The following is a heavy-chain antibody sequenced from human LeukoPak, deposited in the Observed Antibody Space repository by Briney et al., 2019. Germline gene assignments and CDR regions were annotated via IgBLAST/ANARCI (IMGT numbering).Heavy chain of an antibody. J-gene: IGHJ5*02. V-gene: IGHV1-69*06. CDR3: ARGGSYYDILAGNNWFDP. CDR1: GGTFSSYA. Sequence: GASVKVSCKASGGTFSSYAISWVRQAPGQGLEWMGGIIPIFGTANYAQKFQGRVTITADKSTSTAYMELSSLRAEDTAVYYCARGGSYYDILAGNNWFDPWGQGTLVTVSS. D-gene: IGHD3-9*01. CDR2: IIPIFGTA.